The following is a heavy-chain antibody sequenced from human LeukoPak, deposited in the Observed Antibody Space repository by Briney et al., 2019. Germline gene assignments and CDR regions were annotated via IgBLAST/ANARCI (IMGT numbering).Heavy chain of an antibody. V-gene: IGHV3-11*04. CDR3: AELGITMIGGV. CDR1: GFTFSDYY. CDR2: ISSGSRTI. Sequence: GGSLRLSCAASGFTFSDYYMSWIRQAPGKGLEWVSYISSGSRTIYYADSVKGRFTMSRDNAKNSLYLQMNSLRAEDTAVYYCAELGITMIGGVWGKGTTVTISS. D-gene: IGHD3-10*02. J-gene: IGHJ6*04.